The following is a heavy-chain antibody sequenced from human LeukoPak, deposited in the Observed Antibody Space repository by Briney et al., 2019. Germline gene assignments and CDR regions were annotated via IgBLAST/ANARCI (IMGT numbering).Heavy chain of an antibody. J-gene: IGHJ6*02. D-gene: IGHD3-22*01. CDR2: IIPIFGTA. Sequence: SVKVSCKASGGTISSYAISWVRQAPGQGLEWMGGIIPIFGTANYAQKFQGRVTITADESTSTAYMELSSLRSEDTAVYYCARDYYYDSSGYQQNYGMDVWGQGTTVTVSS. V-gene: IGHV1-69*13. CDR1: GGTISSYA. CDR3: ARDYYYDSSGYQQNYGMDV.